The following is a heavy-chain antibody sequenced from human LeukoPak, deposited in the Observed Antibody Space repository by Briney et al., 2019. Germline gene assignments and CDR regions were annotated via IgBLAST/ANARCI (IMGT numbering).Heavy chain of an antibody. CDR3: AREPLRRRWFDS. Sequence: GGSLRLSRTASGFTFSKYWMSWVRPAPGKGVEWVANIKYDGREKYYVDSVKGRLTISRDNAKNSLYLQMNSLRADDTAVYYCAREPLRRRWFDSWGQGTLGTGSP. CDR2: IKYDGREK. J-gene: IGHJ5*01. V-gene: IGHV3-7*03. CDR1: GFTFSKYW.